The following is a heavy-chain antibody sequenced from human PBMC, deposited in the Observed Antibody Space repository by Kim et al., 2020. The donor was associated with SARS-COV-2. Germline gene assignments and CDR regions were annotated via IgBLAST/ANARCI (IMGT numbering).Heavy chain of an antibody. J-gene: IGHJ4*02. Sequence: YYADSVKGRFTISRDNSKNTLYLQMNSLRAEDTAVYYCAKSTAMVGEMDYWGQGTLVTVSS. CDR3: AKSTAMVGEMDY. V-gene: IGHV3-23*01. D-gene: IGHD5-18*01.